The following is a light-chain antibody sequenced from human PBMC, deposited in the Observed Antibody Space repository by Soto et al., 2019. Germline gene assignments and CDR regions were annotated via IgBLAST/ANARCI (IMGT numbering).Light chain of an antibody. CDR1: QSVSSC. Sequence: EIVLTQSPATLSLSPGERATLSCRASQSVSSCLAWYQQKPGQAPGLLIYDASNRATGIPARFSGSGSGTDFTLTISSLEPDDFAFYYCQQRSDWPSTFGGGTKVQIK. V-gene: IGKV3-11*01. CDR2: DAS. CDR3: QQRSDWPST. J-gene: IGKJ4*01.